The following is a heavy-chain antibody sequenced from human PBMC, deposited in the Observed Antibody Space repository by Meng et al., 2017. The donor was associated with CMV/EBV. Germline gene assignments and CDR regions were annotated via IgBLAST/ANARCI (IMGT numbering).Heavy chain of an antibody. V-gene: IGHV3-21*01. CDR2: ISSSRSYI. CDR3: ARDQYYYGSGTSPGIYYYYGMDV. J-gene: IGHJ6*02. Sequence: LSLTCAASGFTFSSYSMNWVRQAPGKGLEWVSSISSSRSYIYYADSVKGRFTISRDNAKNSLYLQMNSLRAEDTAVYYCARDQYYYGSGTSPGIYYYYGMDVWGQGTTVTVSS. D-gene: IGHD3-10*01. CDR1: GFTFSSYS.